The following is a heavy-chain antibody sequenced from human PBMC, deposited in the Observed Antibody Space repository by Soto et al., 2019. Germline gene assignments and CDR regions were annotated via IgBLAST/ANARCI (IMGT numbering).Heavy chain of an antibody. CDR2: ILYSGST. CDR1: GGSITRNNHY. V-gene: IGHV4-39*01. Sequence: QLQLQESGPGLVKPSETLSLTCIVSGGSITRNNHYWGWIRQSPGKGLEWIGSILYSGSTNYNPSLKSRVTLSVETSKNQFSLKMSSVTAADTALYYCARVPLIVTNPQGVHFDYWGQGTLVTVSS. J-gene: IGHJ4*02. CDR3: ARVPLIVTNPQGVHFDY. D-gene: IGHD3-22*01.